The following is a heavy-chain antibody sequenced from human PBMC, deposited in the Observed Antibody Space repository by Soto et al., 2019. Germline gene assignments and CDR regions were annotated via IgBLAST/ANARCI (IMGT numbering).Heavy chain of an antibody. CDR3: ARDGYSGRSDGFDI. D-gene: IGHD1-26*01. CDR1: GFTFSAYT. J-gene: IGHJ3*02. V-gene: IGHV3-30*14. CDR2: ISYDGNRE. Sequence: QMQLVESGGGVVQPGRSLRLSCAASGFTFSAYTMHWVRQAPGKGLEWVAVISYDGNRERYTDPVKGRFTVSRDNSKSTLYLQMNSLRPEDTAVYYCARDGYSGRSDGFDIWGQGTMVTVSS.